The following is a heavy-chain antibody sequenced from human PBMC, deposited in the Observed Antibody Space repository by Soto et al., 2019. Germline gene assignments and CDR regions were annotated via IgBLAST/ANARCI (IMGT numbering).Heavy chain of an antibody. CDR3: ARQIYDSDRGIEFQYYFES. J-gene: IGHJ4*01. Sequence: PWESLKIACKGSGYSSAGYWITWVRQKPGKGLEWMGRTDPSDSQTYYSPTFRGHVTISATKSITTVFLQWSSLRASDTPMYHWARQIYDSDRGIEFQYYFESWGHGTPVAVSS. CDR1: GYSSAGYW. V-gene: IGHV5-10-1*01. CDR2: TDPSDSQT. D-gene: IGHD3-22*01.